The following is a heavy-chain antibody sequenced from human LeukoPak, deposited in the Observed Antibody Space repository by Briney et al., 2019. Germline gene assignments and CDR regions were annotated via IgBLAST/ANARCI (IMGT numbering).Heavy chain of an antibody. CDR2: IYYSGST. D-gene: IGHD3-9*01. CDR1: GGTISSYY. J-gene: IGHJ5*02. V-gene: IGHV4-59*01. CDR3: ARDHYDILTGYYRSHYHWFDP. Sequence: SETLSLTCTVSGGTISSYYWSWIRQPPGKGLEWIWDIYYSGSTNYNPSLKSRFTISVDTSKNQFSLKLSSVTAADTAVYYCARDHYDILTGYYRSHYHWFDPWGQGTLVTVSS.